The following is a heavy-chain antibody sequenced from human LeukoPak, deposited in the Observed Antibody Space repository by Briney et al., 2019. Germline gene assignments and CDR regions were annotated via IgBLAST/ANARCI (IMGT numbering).Heavy chain of an antibody. V-gene: IGHV3-49*04. CDR3: SRADARWECEGFDM. Sequence: SGGSLRLSCTASGFTFGDYGVNWVRQAPGKGLEWVGFIRTEAYGGTTEYAVSVKGRFSISRDDSKSIAYLQMNSLKSEDTALYYCSRADARWECEGFDMWGQGTMVTVSS. CDR2: IRTEAYGGTT. J-gene: IGHJ3*02. D-gene: IGHD1-26*01. CDR1: GFTFGDYG.